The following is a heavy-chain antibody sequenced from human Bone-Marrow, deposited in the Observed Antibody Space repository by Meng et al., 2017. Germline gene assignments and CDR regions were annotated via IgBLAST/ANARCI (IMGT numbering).Heavy chain of an antibody. Sequence: ASVKVSCKASGYTFISYDINWVRQATGQGLEWMGWMNPNSGNTGYAQKFQGRVTMTRNTSISTAYMELRSLRSDDTAVYYCARYHSVVVAATNWGQGTLVTVSS. CDR3: ARYHSVVVAATN. CDR2: MNPNSGNT. J-gene: IGHJ4*02. V-gene: IGHV1-8*01. CDR1: GYTFISYD. D-gene: IGHD2-15*01.